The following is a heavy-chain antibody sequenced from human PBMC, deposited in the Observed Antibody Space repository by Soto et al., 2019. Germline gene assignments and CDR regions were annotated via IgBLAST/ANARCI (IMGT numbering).Heavy chain of an antibody. CDR1: GFTFSSYG. CDR3: AKDEYWGVVVPAAIHSYSSSWYGGAFDI. D-gene: IGHD2-2*02. V-gene: IGHV3-30*18. CDR2: ISYDGSNK. Sequence: GGSLRLSCAASGFTFSSYGMHWVRQAPGKGLEWVAVISYDGSNKYYADSVKGRFTISRDNSKNTLYLQMNSLRAEDTAVYYCAKDEYWGVVVPAAIHSYSSSWYGGAFDIWGQGTMVTVSS. J-gene: IGHJ3*02.